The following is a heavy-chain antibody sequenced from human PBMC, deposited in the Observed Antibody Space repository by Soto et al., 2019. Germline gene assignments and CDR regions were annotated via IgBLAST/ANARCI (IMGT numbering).Heavy chain of an antibody. D-gene: IGHD3-22*01. CDR1: GLPLGDSA. V-gene: IGHV3-49*03. CDR2: IRSKTYGGTT. CDR3: AQGGYYYDSRGYLTVDYLYYAMDV. J-gene: IGHJ6*02. Sequence: GGSMRLSCTSSGLPLGDSAVSWFRKAPGKGLEWVGFIRSKTYGGTTEYAASVKGRFTISRDDSKSIAYLQMNSLKTEDTAVYYCAQGGYYYDSRGYLTVDYLYYAMDVLGQGTTVTVSS.